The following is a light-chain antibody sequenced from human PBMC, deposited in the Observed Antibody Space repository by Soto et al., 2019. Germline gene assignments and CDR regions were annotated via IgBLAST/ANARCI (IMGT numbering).Light chain of an antibody. J-gene: IGKJ1*01. CDR3: QEYIQWPPGM. Sequence: EIVMTQSPATLSVSPGERATLSCRAIQSVSNNYLAWYQQKPGQAPRLLIYGASNRATGIPDRFSGSGSGTDFTLTISSLQSEDFAVYYCQEYIQWPPGMFGPGTKVDIK. CDR1: QSVSNN. V-gene: IGKV3D-15*01. CDR2: GAS.